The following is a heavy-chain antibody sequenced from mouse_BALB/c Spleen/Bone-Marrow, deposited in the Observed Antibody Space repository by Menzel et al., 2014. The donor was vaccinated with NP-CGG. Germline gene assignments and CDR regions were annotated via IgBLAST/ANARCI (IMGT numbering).Heavy chain of an antibody. D-gene: IGHD5-2*01. Sequence: SGGGLVQPGGSLKLSCAASGFAFSRYWMSWVRQAPGKGLEWIGEINPDSSTINYTPSLNDKFIISRDNAKNTLYLQMSKVKSEDTALYYYTRPVEYNGYFDYWGQGTTLTVSS. CDR3: TRPVEYNGYFDY. J-gene: IGHJ2*01. CDR1: GFAFSRYW. V-gene: IGHV4-1*02. CDR2: INPDSSTI.